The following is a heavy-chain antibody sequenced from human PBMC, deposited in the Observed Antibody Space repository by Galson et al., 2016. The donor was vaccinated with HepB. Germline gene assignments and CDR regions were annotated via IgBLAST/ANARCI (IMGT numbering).Heavy chain of an antibody. CDR2: ISPSGDIT. D-gene: IGHD2-2*01. J-gene: IGHJ3*02. Sequence: SLRLSCATSEFTFTSYGLSWVRQAPGKGLEWVSGISPSGDITYYADSVKGRFTISRDNSKNTLSLQMNSLRAADTAVYYCARDPTMRGNTAGFDIWGPGTMVTVSS. V-gene: IGHV3-23*01. CDR3: ARDPTMRGNTAGFDI. CDR1: EFTFTSYG.